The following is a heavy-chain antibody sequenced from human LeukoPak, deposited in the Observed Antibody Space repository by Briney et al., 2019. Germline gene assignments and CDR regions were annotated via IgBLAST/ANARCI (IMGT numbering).Heavy chain of an antibody. Sequence: GRSLRLSCAASGFTFSSHAMYWVRQTPGKGLEWVAIISYDGGNTFYADSVKGRFTISRDNAKNSLYLQMNSLRAEDTAVYYCARGYCSSTSCYLRDVLIDYWGQGTLVTVSS. CDR3: ARGYCSSTSCYLRDVLIDY. J-gene: IGHJ4*02. CDR2: ISYDGGNT. D-gene: IGHD2-2*01. V-gene: IGHV3-33*01. CDR1: GFTFSSHA.